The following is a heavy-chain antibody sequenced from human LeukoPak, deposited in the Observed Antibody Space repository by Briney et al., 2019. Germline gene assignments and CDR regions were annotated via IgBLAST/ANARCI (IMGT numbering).Heavy chain of an antibody. J-gene: IGHJ4*02. V-gene: IGHV1-18*01. Sequence: ASVKVSCKASGYTFTSYGISWVRQAPGQGLEWMGWISAYNGNTNYAQKLQGRVTMTTDTSTSTAYMELRSLRSDDTAVYYCARDGFGYYYDSXGPGPXWGQGTLVTVSS. D-gene: IGHD3-22*01. CDR2: ISAYNGNT. CDR1: GYTFTSYG. CDR3: ARDGFGYYYDSXGPGPX.